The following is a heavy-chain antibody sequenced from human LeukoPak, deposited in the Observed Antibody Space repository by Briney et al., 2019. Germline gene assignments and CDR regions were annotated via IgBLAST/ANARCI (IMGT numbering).Heavy chain of an antibody. CDR2: IKSKTDGGTT. CDR3: ARDTSGCSSTSCYRVIDY. J-gene: IGHJ4*02. CDR1: GFTFSNAW. Sequence: PGGSLRLSCAASGFTFSNAWMSWVRQAPGKGLEWVGRIKSKTDGGTTDYAAPVKGRFTISIDDSKNTLYLQMNSLRAEDTAVYYCARDTSGCSSTSCYRVIDYWGQGTLVTVSS. V-gene: IGHV3-15*01. D-gene: IGHD2-2*01.